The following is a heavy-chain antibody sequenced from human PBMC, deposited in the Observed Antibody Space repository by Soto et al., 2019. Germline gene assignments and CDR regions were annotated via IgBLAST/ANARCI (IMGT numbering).Heavy chain of an antibody. J-gene: IGHJ4*02. CDR3: ARLYYYDSSGYYYHDY. CDR2: IYYSGST. V-gene: IGHV4-59*01. D-gene: IGHD3-22*01. CDR1: GGSISSYY. Sequence: SETLSLTCTVSGGSISSYYWSWIRQPPGKGLEWIGYIYYSGSTNYNPSLKSRVTISVDTSKNQFSLKLSSVIAADTAVYYCARLYYYDSSGYYYHDYWGQGTLVTVSS.